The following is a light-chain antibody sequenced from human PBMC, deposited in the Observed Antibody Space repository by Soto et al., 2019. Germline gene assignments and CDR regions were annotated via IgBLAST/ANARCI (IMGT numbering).Light chain of an antibody. J-gene: IGKJ2*01. CDR2: DAS. Sequence: EIVLTQSPGTLSLSPGERATLSCRASQSVSSSYLAWHQQKPGQAPRLLIYDASSRATGIPDRFSGSGSGTDFTLTISRLEPEDFAVYYCQQYGSSPYTFGQGPKLEIK. CDR3: QQYGSSPYT. CDR1: QSVSSSY. V-gene: IGKV3-20*01.